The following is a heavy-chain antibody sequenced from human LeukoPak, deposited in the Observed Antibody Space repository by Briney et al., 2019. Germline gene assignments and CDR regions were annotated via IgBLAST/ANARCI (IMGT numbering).Heavy chain of an antibody. CDR2: ISSSSSYI. CDR1: EFSVGSNY. D-gene: IGHD1-26*01. V-gene: IGHV3-21*04. J-gene: IGHJ4*02. CDR3: AKRSLSGSYLGFDY. Sequence: GGSLRLSCAASEFSVGSNYMTWVRQAPGKGLEWVSSISSSSSYIYYADSVKGRFTISRDNSKNTLYLQMNSLRAEDTAIYYCAKRSLSGSYLGFDYWGQGTLVTVSS.